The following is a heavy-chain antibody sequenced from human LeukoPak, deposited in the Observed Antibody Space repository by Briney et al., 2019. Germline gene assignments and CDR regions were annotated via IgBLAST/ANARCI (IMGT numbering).Heavy chain of an antibody. CDR3: ARETGGSGWLDY. V-gene: IGHV4-39*07. CDR1: GGSISSSSYY. D-gene: IGHD6-19*01. Sequence: PSETLSLTCTVSGGSISSSSYYWGWIRQPPGKGLEWIGSIYYSGSTYYNPSLKSRVTISVDTSKNQFSLKLSSVTAADTAVYYCARETGGSGWLDYWGQGTLVTVSS. J-gene: IGHJ4*02. CDR2: IYYSGST.